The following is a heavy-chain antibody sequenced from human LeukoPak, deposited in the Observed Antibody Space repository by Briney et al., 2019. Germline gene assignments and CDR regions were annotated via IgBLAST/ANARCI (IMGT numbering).Heavy chain of an antibody. CDR2: INHSGST. Sequence: SETLSLTCAVSGVSISGSYYYWSWIRQPPGKGLEWIGEINHSGSTNYNPSLKSRVTISVDTSKNQFSLKLSSVTAADTAVYYCARSVFVVVVAAKGAFDIWGQGTMVTVSS. CDR1: GVSISGSYYY. V-gene: IGHV4-34*01. J-gene: IGHJ3*02. CDR3: ARSVFVVVVAAKGAFDI. D-gene: IGHD2-15*01.